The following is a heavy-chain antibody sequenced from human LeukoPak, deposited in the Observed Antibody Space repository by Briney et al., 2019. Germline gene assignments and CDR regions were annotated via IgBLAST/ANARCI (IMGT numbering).Heavy chain of an antibody. Sequence: KPGESLKISCKGSGCSFTSYWIGWVRQMPGKGLEWMGIIYPGDSDTRYSPSFQGQVTISADKSISTAYLQWSSLKASDTAMYYCARHDASITMVRGAVGHYYYYYYMDVWGKGTTVTISS. D-gene: IGHD3-10*01. V-gene: IGHV5-51*01. CDR2: IYPGDSDT. J-gene: IGHJ6*03. CDR3: ARHDASITMVRGAVGHYYYYYYMDV. CDR1: GCSFTSYW.